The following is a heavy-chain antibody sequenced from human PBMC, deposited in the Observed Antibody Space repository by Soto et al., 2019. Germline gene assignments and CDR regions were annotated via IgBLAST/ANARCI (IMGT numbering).Heavy chain of an antibody. CDR1: GYSFTSYW. Sequence: GEALKISCKGSGYSFTSYWISWVRQMPGKGLEWMGRIDPSDSYTNYSPSFQGHVTISADKSISTAYLQWSRLKASDTAMYYCARRGAVAGIIKGLPYYYYDMDVWGQGPTVNVPS. CDR3: ARRGAVAGIIKGLPYYYYDMDV. CDR2: IDPSDSYT. D-gene: IGHD6-19*01. V-gene: IGHV5-10-1*01. J-gene: IGHJ6*02.